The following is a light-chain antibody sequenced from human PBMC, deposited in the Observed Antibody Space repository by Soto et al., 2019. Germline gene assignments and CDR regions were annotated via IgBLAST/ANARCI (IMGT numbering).Light chain of an antibody. CDR3: HQYNIWPPLL. V-gene: IGKV3-15*01. Sequence: EIVMTQSPATLSVSPGESATLSCRASQSVRSNLAWYQQKPGQAPRLLIYGASTSATGIPARFSGSGSGTEYTLTISGLQSEDFAVYYCHQYNIWPPLLFGGGTKVEIK. CDR2: GAS. CDR1: QSVRSN. J-gene: IGKJ4*01.